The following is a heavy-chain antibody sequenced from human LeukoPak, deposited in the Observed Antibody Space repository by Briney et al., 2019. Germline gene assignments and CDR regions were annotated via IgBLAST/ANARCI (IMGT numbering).Heavy chain of an antibody. V-gene: IGHV4-59*08. CDR2: IYYSGST. CDR1: GGSISSYY. D-gene: IGHD3-10*01. Sequence: SETLSLTCTVSGGSISSYYWSWIRQPPAKGLEWSGYIYYSGSTNYNPSLKSRVTISVVTSKNQFSLKLSSVTAADTAVYYCARRVVRGLGGPGYYMDVWGKGTTVTISS. CDR3: ARRVVRGLGGPGYYMDV. J-gene: IGHJ6*03.